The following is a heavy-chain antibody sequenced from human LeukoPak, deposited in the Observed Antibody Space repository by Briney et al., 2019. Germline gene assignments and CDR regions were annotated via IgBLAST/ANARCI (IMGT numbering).Heavy chain of an antibody. D-gene: IGHD3-22*01. J-gene: IGHJ4*02. CDR2: INPNSGGT. Sequence: ASVKVSCKASGYTFTGYYMHWVRQAPGQGLEWIGWINPNSGGTNYAQKFQGWVTMTRDTSISTAYMELSRLRSDDTAVYYCARTYYYDSSGYPPYFDYWGQGTLVTVSS. CDR1: GYTFTGYY. V-gene: IGHV1-2*04. CDR3: ARTYYYDSSGYPPYFDY.